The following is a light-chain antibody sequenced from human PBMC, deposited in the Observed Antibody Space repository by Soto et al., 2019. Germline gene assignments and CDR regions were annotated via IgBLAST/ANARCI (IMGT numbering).Light chain of an antibody. CDR3: ASKTTRSTVL. V-gene: IGLV2-14*03. CDR1: SSDIGAYEH. Sequence: QSVLTQPSSMSGSPGQSITISCTGTSSDIGAYEHVSWYQQRPGRAPKVLIYDVRIRPSEVSNRFSGSKSGDTASLTISGLQAEDEAVYYCASKTTRSTVLFGGGTKLTVL. CDR2: DVR. J-gene: IGLJ2*01.